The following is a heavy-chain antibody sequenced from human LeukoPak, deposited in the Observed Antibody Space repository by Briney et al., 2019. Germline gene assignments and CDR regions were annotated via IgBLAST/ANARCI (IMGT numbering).Heavy chain of an antibody. J-gene: IGHJ5*02. CDR2: IKFDGSET. CDR3: AKESTVTPGNVNWFDT. Sequence: QSGGSLRLSCAASGLILRNYGMHWFSQAPGKGLEWVAFIKFDGSETKYADSVKGRFTISRDNSKNTLSLQMNSLRAEDTAVYYCAKESTVTPGNVNWFDTWGQGTLVTVSS. V-gene: IGHV3-30*02. D-gene: IGHD4-17*01. CDR1: GLILRNYG.